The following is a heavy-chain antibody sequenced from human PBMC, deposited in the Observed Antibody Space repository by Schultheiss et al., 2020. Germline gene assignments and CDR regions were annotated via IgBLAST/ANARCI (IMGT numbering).Heavy chain of an antibody. V-gene: IGHV4-59*12. D-gene: IGHD2-8*01. J-gene: IGHJ6*02. Sequence: SETLSLTCTVSGGSITSYYWNWIRQSPGKGLEWIGYIYYSGSANYNPSLKSRLTMSVDTSKNQFSLKLSSVTAADTAVYYCARDSPIGGPPGYYGMDVWGQGTTVTVSS. CDR1: GGSITSYY. CDR3: ARDSPIGGPPGYYGMDV. CDR2: IYYSGSA.